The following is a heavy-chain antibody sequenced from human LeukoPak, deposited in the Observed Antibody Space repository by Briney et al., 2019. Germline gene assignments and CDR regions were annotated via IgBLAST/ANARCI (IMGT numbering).Heavy chain of an antibody. CDR3: ARGRCSSTSCYDY. CDR1: GGSFSGYY. J-gene: IGHJ4*02. CDR2: INHSGST. D-gene: IGHD2-2*01. Sequence: SETLSLTCAVYGGSFSGYYWSWIRQPPGKGLEWIGEINHSGSTNYNPSLKSQVTISVDTSKNQFSLKLSSVTAADTAVYYCARGRCSSTSCYDYWGQGTLVTVSS. V-gene: IGHV4-34*01.